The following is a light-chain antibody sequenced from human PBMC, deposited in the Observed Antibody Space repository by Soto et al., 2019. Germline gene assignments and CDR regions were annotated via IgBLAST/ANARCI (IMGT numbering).Light chain of an antibody. Sequence: EVVLIQSPATLSLSPGERATLSCRASQSVNTYLAWYQHKPGQAPRFLIFHASTRATGIPARFSGSGSGTEFTLTISSLQSEDFAVYYCQHYNNWPYTFGQGTKLEIK. V-gene: IGKV3-15*01. CDR1: QSVNTY. CDR2: HAS. CDR3: QHYNNWPYT. J-gene: IGKJ2*01.